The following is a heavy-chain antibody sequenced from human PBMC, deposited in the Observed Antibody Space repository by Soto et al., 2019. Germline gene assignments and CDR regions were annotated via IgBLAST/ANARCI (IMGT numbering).Heavy chain of an antibody. V-gene: IGHV5-51*01. J-gene: IGHJ5*02. CDR1: GYSFTSYW. CDR2: IYPGDSAT. CDR3: ARRYDSSGYYSLNWFDH. Sequence: PXESLNISCKGSGYSFTSYWIGWVRQMPGKGLEWMGIIYPGDSATRYSPSFQGQVTISADKSISTAYLQWSSLKASDTAMYYCARRYDSSGYYSLNWFDHWGQGTLVTVSS. D-gene: IGHD3-22*01.